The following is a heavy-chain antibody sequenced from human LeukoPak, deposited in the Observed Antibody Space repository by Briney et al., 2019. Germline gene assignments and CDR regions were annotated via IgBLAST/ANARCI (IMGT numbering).Heavy chain of an antibody. CDR2: ISSSSSYI. CDR3: TTEYSYGLGAYYFDY. J-gene: IGHJ4*02. Sequence: GGSLRLSCAASGFTFSSYSMNWVRQAPGKGLEWVSSISSSSSYIYYADSVKGRFTISRDNAKNSLYLQMNSLRAEDTAVYYCTTEYSYGLGAYYFDYWGQGTLVTVSS. D-gene: IGHD5-18*01. CDR1: GFTFSSYS. V-gene: IGHV3-21*01.